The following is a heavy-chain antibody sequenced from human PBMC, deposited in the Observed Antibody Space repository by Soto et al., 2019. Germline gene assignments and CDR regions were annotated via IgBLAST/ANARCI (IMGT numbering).Heavy chain of an antibody. Sequence: SQTLSLTCTVGGDCISSCSSYWNRKHPGQGLEWIGYIYYSGSTNYNPALKSRVTISVDTSKNQFSLKLSSVTAADTAVYYCARVGMTYYYDSSGYYLAYWGQGTLVTVSS. CDR1: GDCISSCS. CDR2: IYYSGST. V-gene: IGHV4-59*01. D-gene: IGHD3-22*01. J-gene: IGHJ4*02. CDR3: ARVGMTYYYDSSGYYLAY.